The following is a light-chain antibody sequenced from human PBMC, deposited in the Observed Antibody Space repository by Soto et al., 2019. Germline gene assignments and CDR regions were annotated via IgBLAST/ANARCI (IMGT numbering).Light chain of an antibody. CDR2: KAS. V-gene: IGKV1-39*01. J-gene: IGKJ4*01. CDR1: QSISTY. Sequence: DIQMTQSPSSLSASVGDRVTITCRASQSISTYLSWYQQKPGKAPNLLIYKASSLEGGVPSRFSGSGSGTEFTLPISSLQPEDFATYYCEQRYSTPQVTFGGGTKVEIK. CDR3: EQRYSTPQVT.